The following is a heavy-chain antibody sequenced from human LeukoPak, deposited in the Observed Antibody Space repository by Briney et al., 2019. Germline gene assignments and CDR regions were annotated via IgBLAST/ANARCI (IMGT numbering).Heavy chain of an antibody. CDR3: AAGGDIAKGGNY. D-gene: IGHD5-18*01. CDR2: IHFSGTV. Sequence: PETLSLTCTVSGASISGTSYYWTWTRHHPREGLEWLGFIHFSGTVYYNPSLISRLIISADTSKNQMSLKLSSVTAADTAVYYCAAGGDIAKGGNYWGQGTQVTLSS. V-gene: IGHV4-31*03. CDR1: GASISGTSYY. J-gene: IGHJ4*02.